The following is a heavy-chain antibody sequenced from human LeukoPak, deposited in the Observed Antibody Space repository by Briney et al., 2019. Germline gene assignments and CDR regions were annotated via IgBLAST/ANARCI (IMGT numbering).Heavy chain of an antibody. CDR3: ARVSRYDILTGPDAFDI. CDR2: IYHSGST. J-gene: IGHJ3*02. Sequence: PSGTLSLTCAVSGGSISSSNWWSWVRQPPGKGLEWIGEIYHSGSTNYNPSLKSRVTISVDKSKNQFSLKLSSVTAADTAVYYCARVSRYDILTGPDAFDIWGQGTMVTVSS. D-gene: IGHD3-9*01. CDR1: GGSISSSNW. V-gene: IGHV4-4*02.